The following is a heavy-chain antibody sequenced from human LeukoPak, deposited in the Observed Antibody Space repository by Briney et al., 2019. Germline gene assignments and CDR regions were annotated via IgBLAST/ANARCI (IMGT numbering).Heavy chain of an antibody. CDR2: ISSSSAYI. J-gene: IGHJ4*02. CDR1: GFTFSSCV. V-gene: IGHV3-21*01. D-gene: IGHD3-10*01. Sequence: GGSLRLSCAASGFTFSSCVMNWVRQAPGKGLEWVSSISSSSAYIYHADPVKGRFTISRDNAKNSLYLQMNSLRAEDTAVHYCARDSGVRDSIDYWGQGTLVTVS. CDR3: ARDSGVRDSIDY.